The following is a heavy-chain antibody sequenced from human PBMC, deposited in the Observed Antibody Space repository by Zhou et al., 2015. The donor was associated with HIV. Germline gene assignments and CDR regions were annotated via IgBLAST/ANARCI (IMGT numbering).Heavy chain of an antibody. CDR2: IIPIFGTA. CDR1: GGTFSSYA. Sequence: QVQLVQSGAEVKKPGSSVKVSCKASGGTFSSYAISWVRQAPGQGLEWMGGIIPIFGTANYAQKFQGRVTITADESTSTAYMELSSLRSEDTAVYYCARDLVSSGYKRVYYYGMDVWGQGTTVTVSS. D-gene: IGHD3-22*01. J-gene: IGHJ6*02. V-gene: IGHV1-69*12. CDR3: ARDLVSSGYKRVYYYGMDV.